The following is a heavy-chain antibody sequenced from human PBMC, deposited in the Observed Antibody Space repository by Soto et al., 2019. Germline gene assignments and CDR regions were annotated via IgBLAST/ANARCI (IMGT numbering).Heavy chain of an antibody. J-gene: IGHJ3*02. CDR1: GFTFSSYW. D-gene: IGHD2-2*01. CDR2: IKQDGSEK. Sequence: GGSLRLSCAASGFTFSSYWMSWVRQAPGKGLEWVANIKQDGSEKYYVDTVRGRFTISRDNAKNSLYLQMNSLRAEDTSIYYCARLSDSISCFGFDIWGQGTMVTV. CDR3: ARLSDSISCFGFDI. V-gene: IGHV3-7*01.